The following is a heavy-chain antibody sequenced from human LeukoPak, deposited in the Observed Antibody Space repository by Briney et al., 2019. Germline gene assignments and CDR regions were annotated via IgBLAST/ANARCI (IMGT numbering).Heavy chain of an antibody. CDR1: GFTFSSYG. D-gene: IGHD2-15*01. V-gene: IGHV3-33*06. Sequence: GGSLRLSCAASGFTFSSYGMHWGRQAPGKGLEWVAVIWYDGGNKYYAESVKGRFTISRDNSKNTLYLQMNSLRAEDTAVYYCAKDHSGSPGAFDIWGQGTMVTVSS. CDR3: AKDHSGSPGAFDI. J-gene: IGHJ3*02. CDR2: IWYDGGNK.